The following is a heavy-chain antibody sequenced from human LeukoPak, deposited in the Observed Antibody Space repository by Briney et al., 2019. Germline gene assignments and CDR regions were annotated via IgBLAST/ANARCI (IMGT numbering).Heavy chain of an antibody. CDR1: GGTFSSYA. D-gene: IGHD4-11*01. CDR2: IIPIFGTA. J-gene: IGHJ5*02. V-gene: IGHV1-69*01. CDR3: ARDGLSATVSSYNWFDP. Sequence: SVKVSCKASGGTFSSYAISWVRQAPGQGLEWMGGIIPIFGTANYAQKFQGRVTITAEESTSTAYMELSSLRSEDTAVYYCARDGLSATVSSYNWFDPWGQGTLVTVSS.